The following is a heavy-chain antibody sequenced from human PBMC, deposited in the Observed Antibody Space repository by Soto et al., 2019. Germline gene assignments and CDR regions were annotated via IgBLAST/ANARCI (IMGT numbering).Heavy chain of an antibody. J-gene: IGHJ6*03. D-gene: IGHD3-10*01. CDR3: ARGGRLFAMVLGVIAWNQYMGV. V-gene: IGHV1-8*01. CDR2: MNPNSDNG. Sequence: QVQLVQSGAEVKNPGASVKVSYKASGYSFTIYDIIWVRQATGHGLEWMGWMNPNSDNGGYAQKFEGRVGMTRNNDICTAYVEVRSLRSEATAVYCCARGGRLFAMVLGVIAWNQYMGVWGRGSTVIVSS. CDR1: GYSFTIYD.